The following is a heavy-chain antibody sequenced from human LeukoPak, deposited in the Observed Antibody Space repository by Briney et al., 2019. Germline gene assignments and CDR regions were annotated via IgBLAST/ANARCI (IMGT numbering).Heavy chain of an antibody. CDR3: ARDGSSSGFDY. Sequence: GASVKVSCKASGYTFTSYDINWVRQATGQGLEWMGWMNPNSGNTGYAQKFQGGVTMTKNTSISTAYMELSSLRSEDTAVYYCARDGSSSGFDYWGQGTLVTVSS. D-gene: IGHD6-6*01. J-gene: IGHJ4*02. CDR2: MNPNSGNT. V-gene: IGHV1-8*01. CDR1: GYTFTSYD.